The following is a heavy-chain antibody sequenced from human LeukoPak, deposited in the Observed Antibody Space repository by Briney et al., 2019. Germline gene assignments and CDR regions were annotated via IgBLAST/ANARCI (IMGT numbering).Heavy chain of an antibody. CDR2: ISSHSNTI. D-gene: IGHD2-15*01. V-gene: IGHV3-48*04. J-gene: IGHJ4*02. Sequence: GGSLRLSCAASGFTFNTYSMDWVRQAPGKGLEWVSYISSHSNTIYYAGSVKGRFTISRDNAKSSMYLQMNSLRAEDTAVYYYARGYSSGGSSYLFDYWGQGNLVTVSS. CDR1: GFTFNTYS. CDR3: ARGYSSGGSSYLFDY.